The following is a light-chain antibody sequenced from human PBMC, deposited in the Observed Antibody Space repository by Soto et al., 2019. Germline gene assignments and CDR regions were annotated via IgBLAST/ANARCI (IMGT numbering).Light chain of an antibody. V-gene: IGKV1-12*01. CDR2: ASS. CDR1: QYISTW. J-gene: IGKJ4*01. CDR3: QQANSFPLT. Sequence: DIQMTQSPSSVSASVGDTVTITCRASQYISTWLGWYQQKPGKAPNLLIYASSSLQSGVPTRFSGRGSGTDFTRTISSLQPEDFATYYCQQANSFPLTFGGGTKVEIK.